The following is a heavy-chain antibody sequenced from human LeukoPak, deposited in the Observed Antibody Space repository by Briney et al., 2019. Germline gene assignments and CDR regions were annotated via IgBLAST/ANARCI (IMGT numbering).Heavy chain of an antibody. V-gene: IGHV3-7*03. CDR1: GFTFSSYA. CDR3: AKDRMGAIGYYFDY. Sequence: GGSLRLSCAASGFTFSSYAMSWLRQAPGKGLEWVANIKQDGSEKYYVDSVKGRFTISRDNSKNTLYLQMDSLRAEDTAIYYCAKDRMGAIGYYFDYWGQGTLVTVSS. CDR2: IKQDGSEK. J-gene: IGHJ4*02. D-gene: IGHD1-26*01.